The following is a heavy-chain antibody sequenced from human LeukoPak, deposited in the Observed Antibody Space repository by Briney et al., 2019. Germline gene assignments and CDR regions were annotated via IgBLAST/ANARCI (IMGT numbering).Heavy chain of an antibody. J-gene: IGHJ4*02. V-gene: IGHV3-21*01. CDR1: GFIFTNYF. D-gene: IGHD5-12*01. Sequence: PGGSLRLSCAASGFIFTNYFMSWVRQAPGKGLEWVSSINGDGRYIYYADSMKGRFTISRDNAKNSLYLQMNSLRAEDTAMYYCVRVWGHSGYDYFPFDYWGQGTLVTVSS. CDR3: VRVWGHSGYDYFPFDY. CDR2: INGDGRYI.